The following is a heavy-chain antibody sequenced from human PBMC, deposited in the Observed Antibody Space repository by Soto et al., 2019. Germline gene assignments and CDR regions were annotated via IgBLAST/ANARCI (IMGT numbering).Heavy chain of an antibody. Sequence: ASVKVSCKVSGYTLTELSMHWVRQAPGKGLEWMGGFDPEDGETIYAQKFQGRVTMTEDTSTDTAYMGLSSLRSEDTAVYYCAASPGYYDSSGYYSVFDYWGQGTLVTVSS. J-gene: IGHJ4*02. CDR3: AASPGYYDSSGYYSVFDY. D-gene: IGHD3-22*01. V-gene: IGHV1-24*01. CDR1: GYTLTELS. CDR2: FDPEDGET.